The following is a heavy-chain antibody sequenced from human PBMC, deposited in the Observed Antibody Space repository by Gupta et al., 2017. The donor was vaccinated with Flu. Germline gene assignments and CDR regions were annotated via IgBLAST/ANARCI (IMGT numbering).Heavy chain of an antibody. Sequence: RQAPGKGLEWVSSISSSSSYIYYADSVKGRFTISRDNAKNSLYLQMNSLRAEDTAVYYCARDRVAAAGTIRYWGQGTLVTVSS. CDR2: ISSSSSYI. J-gene: IGHJ4*02. CDR3: ARDRVAAAGTIRY. V-gene: IGHV3-21*01. D-gene: IGHD6-13*01.